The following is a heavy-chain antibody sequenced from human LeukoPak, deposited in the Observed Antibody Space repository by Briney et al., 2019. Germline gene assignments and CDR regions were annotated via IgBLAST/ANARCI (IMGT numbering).Heavy chain of an antibody. D-gene: IGHD5-12*01. V-gene: IGHV3-21*01. Sequence: GGSLRLSCAASGFTFSSYSMNWVRQAPGKGLEWVSSISSSSSYIYYADSVKGRFTISRDNAKNSLYLQMNSLRAEDTAVYYCASLPRGIRMVAPDYYFDYWGQGTLVTVSS. CDR1: GFTFSSYS. J-gene: IGHJ4*02. CDR3: ASLPRGIRMVAPDYYFDY. CDR2: ISSSSSYI.